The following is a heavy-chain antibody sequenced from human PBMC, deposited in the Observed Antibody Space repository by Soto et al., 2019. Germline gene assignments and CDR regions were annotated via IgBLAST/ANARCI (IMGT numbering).Heavy chain of an antibody. CDR2: IYYSGST. J-gene: IGHJ5*02. CDR3: ARDFRRNWFDP. CDR1: GGSISSGDYY. V-gene: IGHV4-30-4*01. Sequence: SETLSLTCTVSGGSISSGDYYWSWIRQPPGKGLEWIGYIYYSGSTYYNPSLKSRVTISVDTSKNQFSLKLSSVTAADTAVYYCARDFRRNWFDPWGQGTLVTVSS.